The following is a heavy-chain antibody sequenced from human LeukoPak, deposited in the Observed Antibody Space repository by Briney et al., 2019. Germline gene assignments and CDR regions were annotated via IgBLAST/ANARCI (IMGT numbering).Heavy chain of an antibody. CDR3: ARSFRGHYDSSGYDY. J-gene: IGHJ4*02. D-gene: IGHD3-22*01. V-gene: IGHV3-21*01. Sequence: GGSLRLSCAASGFTFSSYTMNWVRQAPGKGLEWVSSISTSSSYIYYADSVKGRFTISRDNAKHSLYLQMNSLRAEDTAVYSCARSFRGHYDSSGYDYWGQGTLVTVSS. CDR2: ISTSSSYI. CDR1: GFTFSSYT.